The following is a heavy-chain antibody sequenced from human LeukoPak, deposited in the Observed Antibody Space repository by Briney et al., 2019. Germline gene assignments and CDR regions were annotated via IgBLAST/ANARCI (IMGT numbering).Heavy chain of an antibody. J-gene: IGHJ4*02. CDR1: GFTFSTYW. CDR2: INGDGSTT. Sequence: PGGSLRLSCTASGFTFSTYWINGVRQSPGKGLVWVALINGDGSTTTHADSVKGRFTISRDNAKNTAYLQMNSLRDEDTAVYFCARDYAGSPDYWGQGTLVTVSA. CDR3: ARDYAGSPDY. D-gene: IGHD3-10*01. V-gene: IGHV3-74*03.